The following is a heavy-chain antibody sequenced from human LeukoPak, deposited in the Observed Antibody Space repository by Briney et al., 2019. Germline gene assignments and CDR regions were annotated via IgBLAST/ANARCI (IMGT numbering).Heavy chain of an antibody. J-gene: IGHJ3*02. CDR1: DGSLSGYS. CDR3: ARLMAVTLSAFDI. V-gene: IGHV4-4*07. Sequence: SEALSLTCAVSDGSLSGYSWSWIRQPAGKGLEWIGRIYTSGSTNYNPSLKSRVTMSADTSKNHFSLKLTSVTAADTAVYYCARLMAVTLSAFDIWGRGTMVVVSS. D-gene: IGHD5-18*01. CDR2: IYTSGST.